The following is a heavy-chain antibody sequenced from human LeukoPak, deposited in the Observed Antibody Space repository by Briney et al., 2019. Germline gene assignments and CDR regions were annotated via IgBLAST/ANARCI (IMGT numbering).Heavy chain of an antibody. V-gene: IGHV1-18*01. CDR3: ATASRGELLYLVQGPSFDY. CDR1: GYTFTSYG. J-gene: IGHJ4*02. Sequence: ASVKVSCKASGYTFTSYGISWVRQAPGQGLEWMGWISAYNGNTNYAQRLQGRVTMTTDTSTSTAYMELRSLRSDDTAVYYCATASRGELLYLVQGPSFDYWGQGTLVTVSS. D-gene: IGHD1-7*01. CDR2: ISAYNGNT.